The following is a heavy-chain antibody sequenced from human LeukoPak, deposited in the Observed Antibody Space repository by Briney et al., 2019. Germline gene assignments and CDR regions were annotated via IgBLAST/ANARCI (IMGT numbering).Heavy chain of an antibody. V-gene: IGHV3-48*04. CDR3: ARDRDSGSYFDY. CDR2: ISSSGSTI. J-gene: IGHJ4*02. CDR1: GFTFSSYG. D-gene: IGHD1-26*01. Sequence: GGSLRLSCAASGFTFSSYGMHWVRQAPGKGLEWVSYISSSGSTIYYADSVKGRFTISRDNAKNSLYLQMNSLRAEDTAVYYCARDRDSGSYFDYWGQGTLVTVSS.